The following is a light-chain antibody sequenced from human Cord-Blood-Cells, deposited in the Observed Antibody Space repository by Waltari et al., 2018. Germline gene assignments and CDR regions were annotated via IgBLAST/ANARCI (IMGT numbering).Light chain of an antibody. CDR2: DVS. V-gene: IGLV2-11*01. CDR3: CSYAGSYTFGV. J-gene: IGLJ3*02. CDR1: SSDVGGYNY. Sequence: QSALTQPRSVSGSPGQSVTLSCTGTSSDVGGYNYVPWYQQHPGKAPKLMIYDVSKRPSGVPDRFSGSKSGNTASLTISGLQAEDEADYYCCSYAGSYTFGVFGGGTKLTVL.